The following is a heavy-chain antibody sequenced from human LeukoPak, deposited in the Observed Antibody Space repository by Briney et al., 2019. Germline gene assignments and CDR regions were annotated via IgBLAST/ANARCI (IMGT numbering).Heavy chain of an antibody. CDR3: AKDLAGSSGSRFDY. V-gene: IGHV3-7*01. J-gene: IGHJ4*02. CDR2: IKQDGSEK. CDR1: GFTFSSYW. Sequence: PGGSLRLSCAASGFTFSSYWMSWVRQAPGKGLEWVANIKQDGSEKYYVDSVKGRFTISRDNAKNSLYLQMNSLRAEDTAVYYCAKDLAGSSGSRFDYWGQGTLVTVSS. D-gene: IGHD6-19*01.